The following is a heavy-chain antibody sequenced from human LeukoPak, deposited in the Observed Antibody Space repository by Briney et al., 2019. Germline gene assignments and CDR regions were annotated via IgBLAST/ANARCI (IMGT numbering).Heavy chain of an antibody. CDR2: ISGSGGST. V-gene: IGHV3-23*01. J-gene: IGHJ4*02. Sequence: QPGGSLRLSCAASGFTFSSYEMKWVRQAPGKGLEWVSAISGSGGSTCYADSVKGRFTISRDNSKNTLYLQMNSLRAEDTAVYYCAKAASSGYSSCDYWGQGTLVTVSS. CDR3: AKAASSGYSSCDY. D-gene: IGHD3-22*01. CDR1: GFTFSSYE.